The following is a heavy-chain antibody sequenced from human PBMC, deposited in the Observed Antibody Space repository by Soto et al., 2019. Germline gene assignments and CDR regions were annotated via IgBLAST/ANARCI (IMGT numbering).Heavy chain of an antibody. CDR2: IYYSGST. CDR1: GGSISSYY. CDR3: ARLSAVRDYYYYGMDV. J-gene: IGHJ6*02. D-gene: IGHD3-10*01. Sequence: PSETLSLTCTVSGGSISSYYWSWIRQPPGKGLEWIGYIYYSGSTNYNPSLKSRVTMSVDTSKNQFSLKLSSVTAADTAVYYCARLSAVRDYYYYGMDVWGQGTTVTVS. V-gene: IGHV4-59*08.